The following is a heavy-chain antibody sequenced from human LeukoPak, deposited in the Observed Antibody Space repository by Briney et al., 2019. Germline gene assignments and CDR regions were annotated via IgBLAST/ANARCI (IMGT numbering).Heavy chain of an antibody. D-gene: IGHD3-3*02. V-gene: IGHV3-30-3*01. CDR1: GFTFSTHP. J-gene: IGHJ3*01. CDR3: ARVRIRISTFDALDV. CDR2: ISYDGSNT. Sequence: PGGSLRLSCAACGFTFSTHPLHWVRQAPGKGLEWVTVISYDGSNTYYAASVKGRFTISRDNSNNTLYLQMFSLKPEDTAIYYCARVRIRISTFDALDVWGLGTMVTVSP.